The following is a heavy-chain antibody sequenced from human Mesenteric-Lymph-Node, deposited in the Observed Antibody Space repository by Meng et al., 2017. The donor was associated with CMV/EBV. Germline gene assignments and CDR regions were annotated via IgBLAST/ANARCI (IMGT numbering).Heavy chain of an antibody. J-gene: IGHJ6*02. D-gene: IGHD1-26*01. CDR3: ARGERELLPYYYYGMDV. Sequence: SCKASGYTFTGYYMHWVRQAPGQGLEWMANIKQDGSEKYYVDSVKGRFTISRDNAKNSLYLQMNSLRAEDTAVYYCARGERELLPYYYYGMDVWGQGTTVTVSS. CDR2: IKQDGSEK. CDR1: GYTFTGYY. V-gene: IGHV3-7*04.